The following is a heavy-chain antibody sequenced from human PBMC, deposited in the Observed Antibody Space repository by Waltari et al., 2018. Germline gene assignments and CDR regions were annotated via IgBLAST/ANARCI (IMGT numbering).Heavy chain of an antibody. CDR1: GYTFTGYY. CDR3: ARRWVEPAVDHDAFDI. J-gene: IGHJ3*02. V-gene: IGHV1-2*02. CDR2: INPNRGGT. Sequence: QVQLVQSGAEVKKPGASVKVSCKASGYTFTGYYMHWVRQAHGQGLEGRGWINPNRGGTNYAQKFQGRVTMTRDTSISTAYMELSRLRSDDTAVYYCARRWVEPAVDHDAFDIWGQGTMVTVSS. D-gene: IGHD1-1*01.